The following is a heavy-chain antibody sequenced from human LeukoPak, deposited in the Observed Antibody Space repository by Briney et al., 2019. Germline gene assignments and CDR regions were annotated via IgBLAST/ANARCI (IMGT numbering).Heavy chain of an antibody. Sequence: PGGSLRLSCAASGFTFSSYGMHWVRQAPGKGLEWVAVISYDGSNKYYADSAKGRFTISRDNSKNTLYLQMNSLRAEDTAVYYCARDGTGATTGYWGQGTLVTVSS. D-gene: IGHD1-26*01. CDR1: GFTFSSYG. CDR3: ARDGTGATTGY. CDR2: ISYDGSNK. V-gene: IGHV3-30*03. J-gene: IGHJ4*02.